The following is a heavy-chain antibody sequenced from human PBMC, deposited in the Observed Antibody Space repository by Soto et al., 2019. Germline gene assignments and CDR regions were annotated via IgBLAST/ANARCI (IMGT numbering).Heavy chain of an antibody. CDR3: ARHYGSGTYPLDY. Sequence: PSETLSLTCTVSGGSMSRYYWSWLRQPPGKGLEYIGYIYYSGTANYNPSLKSRVTMSVDTSKNQFSLKLNSVTAADTAVYYCARHYGSGTYPLDYWGQGTLVTVSS. J-gene: IGHJ4*02. CDR1: GGSMSRYY. V-gene: IGHV4-59*08. CDR2: IYYSGTA. D-gene: IGHD3-10*01.